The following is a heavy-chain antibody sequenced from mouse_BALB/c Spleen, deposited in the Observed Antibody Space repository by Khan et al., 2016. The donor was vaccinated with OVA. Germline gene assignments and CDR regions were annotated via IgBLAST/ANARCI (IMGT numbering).Heavy chain of an antibody. D-gene: IGHD1-2*01. CDR1: GYSITSGYG. CDR2: ISYSSST. V-gene: IGHV3-2*02. CDR3: ARTARIKY. J-gene: IGHJ2*01. Sequence: EVQLQESGPGLVKPSQSLSLTCTVTGYSITSGYGWNWIRQLPGNKLEWIGYISYSSSTNYNPSLKSRISITRDTSKNQFFLQLNSVTTEDTATYYCARTARIKYWGQGTTLTVSS.